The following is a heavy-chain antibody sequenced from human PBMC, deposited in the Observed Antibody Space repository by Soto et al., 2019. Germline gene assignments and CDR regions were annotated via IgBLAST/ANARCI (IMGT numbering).Heavy chain of an antibody. J-gene: IGHJ4*02. V-gene: IGHV3-74*03. CDR2: INGDGSDI. Sequence: GGSLSLSCGASGFDFSNYWMHWVRQAPGKGLVWVSRINGDGSDIKYADSVKGRFTISRDNAKNTLYLQMSSLRAEDTAVYYCARVYSSSYHYFDYWGQGTLVTVSS. CDR1: GFDFSNYW. D-gene: IGHD6-13*01. CDR3: ARVYSSSYHYFDY.